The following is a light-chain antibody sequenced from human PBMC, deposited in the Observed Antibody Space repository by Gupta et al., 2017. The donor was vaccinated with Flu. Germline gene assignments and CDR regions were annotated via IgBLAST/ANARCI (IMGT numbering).Light chain of an antibody. Sequence: GERATRSCRASQSLANNLARFQQRPGQPPRLLIYGASTRGTTVPARFSGSGSGTDFTLTISSLQAEDVAVYYCQQYHNWPRTFGPGTKVEVK. CDR2: GAS. V-gene: IGKV3-15*01. CDR3: QQYHNWPRT. CDR1: QSLANN. J-gene: IGKJ1*01.